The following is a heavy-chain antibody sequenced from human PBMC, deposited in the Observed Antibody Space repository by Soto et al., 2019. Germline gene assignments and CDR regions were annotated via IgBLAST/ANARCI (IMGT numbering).Heavy chain of an antibody. CDR1: GFTVSSNY. V-gene: IGHV3-53*01. CDR2: IYSDGTT. CDR3: AILSN. Sequence: PGGSLRLSCAASGFTVSSNYMNWVRQAPGKGLEWVSIIYSDGTTSYADSVKGRFTISRGNFKNTLHLQMNSLRAEDTAVYYCAILSNWGQGTLVTVS. J-gene: IGHJ4*02. D-gene: IGHD6-6*01.